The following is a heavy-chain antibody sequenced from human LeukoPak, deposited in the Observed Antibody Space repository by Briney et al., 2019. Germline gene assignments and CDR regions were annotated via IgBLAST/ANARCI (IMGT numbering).Heavy chain of an antibody. Sequence: ASVKVSCKASGYTLTSYGISWVRQAPGQGLEWMGWISAYNGNTNYAQKLQGRVTMTTDTSTSAAYMELRSLRSDDTAVYYCAREVYSGYCSSTSCYSWFDPWGQGTLVTVSS. CDR1: GYTLTSYG. D-gene: IGHD2-2*03. V-gene: IGHV1-18*01. J-gene: IGHJ5*02. CDR3: AREVYSGYCSSTSCYSWFDP. CDR2: ISAYNGNT.